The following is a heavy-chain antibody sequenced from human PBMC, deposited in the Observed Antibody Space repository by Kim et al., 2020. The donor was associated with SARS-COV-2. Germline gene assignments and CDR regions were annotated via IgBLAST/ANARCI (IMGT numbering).Heavy chain of an antibody. CDR2: IYHSGST. J-gene: IGHJ4*02. Sequence: SETLSLTCAVSGGSISSSNWWSWVRQPPGKGLEWIGEIYHSGSTNYNPSLKSRVTISVDKSKNQFSLKLSSVTAADTAVYYCARAFPSSGWSHDYWGQGTLVTVSS. CDR1: GGSISSSNW. V-gene: IGHV4-4*02. D-gene: IGHD6-19*01. CDR3: ARAFPSSGWSHDY.